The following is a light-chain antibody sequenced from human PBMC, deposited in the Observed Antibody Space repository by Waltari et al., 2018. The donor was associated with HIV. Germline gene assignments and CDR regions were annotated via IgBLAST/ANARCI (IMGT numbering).Light chain of an antibody. CDR1: QSVSNRY. V-gene: IGKV3-20*01. CDR2: GAS. J-gene: IGKJ1*01. Sequence: IVLTQSPGTLSLSPGERATLSCRASQSVSNRYLAWYQQKPGQAPRLLIHGASRRATGIPDRFSGSGFGTDFTLTISRLEPEDFAVYYCQQYGNSPQTFGQVTKVEIK. CDR3: QQYGNSPQT.